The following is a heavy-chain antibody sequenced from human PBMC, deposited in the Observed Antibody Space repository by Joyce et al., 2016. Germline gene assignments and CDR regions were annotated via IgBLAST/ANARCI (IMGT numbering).Heavy chain of an antibody. CDR3: ARQGVHLEY. V-gene: IGHV4-31*03. J-gene: IGHJ4*02. CDR2: VYYSGNT. D-gene: IGHD1-1*01. CDR1: GGSISSGGYY. Sequence: HVQLQESGPGLVKPSQTLSLTCTVSGGSISSGGYYWSWIRQHSGTGLEWIGYVYYSGNTYYNPSLKSRLTISVDTSKQQFSLKLASVTVADTAVYYCARQGVHLEYWGQGTLVTVSS.